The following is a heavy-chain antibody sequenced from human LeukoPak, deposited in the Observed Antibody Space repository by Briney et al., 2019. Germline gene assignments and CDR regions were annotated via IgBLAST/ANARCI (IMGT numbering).Heavy chain of an antibody. CDR1: GDSVSGNSAA. D-gene: IGHD3-10*01. CDR3: ARDRRITMGDYYYYYMDV. Sequence: SQTLSLTCAISGDSVSGNSAAWNWIRQSPSRGLEWLGRTYYRSKWYNDYAVSVKSRITINPDTSKNQFSLQLNSVTPEDTAVYYCARDRRITMGDYYYYYMDVWGKGTTVTVSS. CDR2: TYYRSKWYN. V-gene: IGHV6-1*01. J-gene: IGHJ6*03.